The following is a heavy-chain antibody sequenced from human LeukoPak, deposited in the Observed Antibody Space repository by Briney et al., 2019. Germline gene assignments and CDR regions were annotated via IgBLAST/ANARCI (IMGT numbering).Heavy chain of an antibody. CDR2: ISSSSSTI. D-gene: IGHD6-13*01. J-gene: IGHJ6*03. V-gene: IGHV3-48*01. CDR1: GFTFSSYS. Sequence: GGSLRLSCAASGFTFSSYSMNWVRQAPGKGLEWVSYISSSSSTIYYADSVKGRFTISRDNAKNSLYLQMNSLRAEDTAVYYCARRIAGSYYYMDVWGKGTTVTVSS. CDR3: ARRIAGSYYYMDV.